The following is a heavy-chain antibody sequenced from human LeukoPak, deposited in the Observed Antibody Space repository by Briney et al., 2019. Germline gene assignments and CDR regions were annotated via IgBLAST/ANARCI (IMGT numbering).Heavy chain of an antibody. CDR3: AKGLSLAMFPASFDY. J-gene: IGHJ4*02. D-gene: IGHD3-10*02. Sequence: GGSLRLSCAASGFTSSSYAMSWVRQAPGKGLEWVSAISGSGGSTYYADSVKGRFTISRDNSKNTLYLQMNSLRAEDTAVYYCAKGLSLAMFPASFDYWGQGTLVTVSS. V-gene: IGHV3-23*01. CDR2: ISGSGGST. CDR1: GFTSSSYA.